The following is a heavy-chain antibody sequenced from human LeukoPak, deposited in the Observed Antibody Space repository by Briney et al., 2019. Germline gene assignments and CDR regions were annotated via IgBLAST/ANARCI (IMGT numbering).Heavy chain of an antibody. Sequence: PGGFLRLSCAASGFTFSSYAMSWVRQAPGKGLEWVSAISGSGGSIYYADSVKGRFTISRDNSKNTLYLQMNSLRAEDTAVYYCAKLSSGWYVFDYWGQGTLVTVSS. CDR2: ISGSGGSI. CDR3: AKLSSGWYVFDY. D-gene: IGHD6-13*01. J-gene: IGHJ4*02. V-gene: IGHV3-23*01. CDR1: GFTFSSYA.